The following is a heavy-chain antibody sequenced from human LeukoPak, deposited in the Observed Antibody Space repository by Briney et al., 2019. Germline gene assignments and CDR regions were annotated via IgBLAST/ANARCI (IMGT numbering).Heavy chain of an antibody. Sequence: PSETLSLTCTVSGGSISSSSYYWGWIRQPPGKGLEWIGTIYYSGSTYYNPSLKSRVTISVDTSKNQFSLKLSSVTAADTAVYYCARDRRRYYYGSGSFFDYWGQGTLVTVSS. CDR3: ARDRRRYYYGSGSFFDY. CDR2: IYYSGST. J-gene: IGHJ4*02. V-gene: IGHV4-39*07. D-gene: IGHD3-10*01. CDR1: GGSISSSSYY.